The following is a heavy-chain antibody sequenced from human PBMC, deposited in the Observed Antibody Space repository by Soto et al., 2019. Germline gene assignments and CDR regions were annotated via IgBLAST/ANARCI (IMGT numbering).Heavy chain of an antibody. CDR2: IGPESGAT. V-gene: IGHV1-2*02. D-gene: IGHD4-4*01. CDR1: GYTFTGHY. J-gene: IGHJ6*02. Sequence: ASVKVSCKTSGYTFTGHYIHWVRQAPEQGPEWVGEIGPESGATRYAQKFQGRVTMTRDMSTTTVYMELNNLSPDDTAVYYCARAATVTTFRLHSPDYYYGRDVWGQGTTVTVSS. CDR3: ARAATVTTFRLHSPDYYYGRDV.